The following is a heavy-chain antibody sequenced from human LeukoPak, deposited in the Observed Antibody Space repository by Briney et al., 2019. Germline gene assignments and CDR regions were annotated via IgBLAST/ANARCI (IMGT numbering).Heavy chain of an antibody. CDR3: ARQLGYCSSTSCYADKVDY. CDR1: GGSISSSGYY. Sequence: SETLSLTCAVSGGSISSSGYYWGWIRQPPGKGLEWIGSIYYSGSTYYNPSLKSRVTISVDTSKNQFSLKLSSVTAADTAVYYCARQLGYCSSTSCYADKVDYWGQGTLVTVSS. CDR2: IYYSGST. J-gene: IGHJ4*02. D-gene: IGHD2-2*01. V-gene: IGHV4-39*01.